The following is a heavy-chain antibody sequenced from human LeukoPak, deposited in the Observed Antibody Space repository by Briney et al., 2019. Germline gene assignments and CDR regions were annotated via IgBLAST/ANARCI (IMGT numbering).Heavy chain of an antibody. D-gene: IGHD2-15*01. CDR2: INPNSGGT. V-gene: IGHV1-2*04. CDR3: ARDICSGGSCYGALFAFDI. Sequence: GASVKVSCKASGYTFTGYYMHWVRQAPGQGLEWRGWINPNSGGTNYAQRFQGWVTMTRDTSISTAYMELSRLRSDDTAVYYCARDICSGGSCYGALFAFDIWGQGTMVTVSS. CDR1: GYTFTGYY. J-gene: IGHJ3*02.